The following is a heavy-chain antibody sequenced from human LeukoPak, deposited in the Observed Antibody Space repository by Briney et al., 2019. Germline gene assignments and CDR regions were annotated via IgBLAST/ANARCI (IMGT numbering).Heavy chain of an antibody. J-gene: IGHJ4*02. CDR3: ARDEGLGIDY. D-gene: IGHD1-26*01. CDR1: GFTFSSYS. Sequence: SGGSLRLSCAASGFTFSSYSMNWVRQAPGKELEWVSHISSSSSTIYYADSVKGRFTISRDNAKNSLYLQMNSLRAEDTAVYHCARDEGLGIDYWGQGTLVTVSS. CDR2: ISSSSSTI. V-gene: IGHV3-48*01.